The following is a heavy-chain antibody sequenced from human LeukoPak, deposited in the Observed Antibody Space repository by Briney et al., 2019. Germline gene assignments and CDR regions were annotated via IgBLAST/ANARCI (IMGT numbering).Heavy chain of an antibody. CDR3: ATDIRAVGDSRYFDY. D-gene: IGHD1-26*01. CDR2: IGGSNDDK. CDR1: GFTFSDYY. Sequence: GGSLRLSCAASGFTFSDYYMSWIRKSPGKGLEWLSYIGGSNDDKNYADSVKGRFTISRDNAENSLYLQMNSLRIEDTAIYYCATDIRAVGDSRYFDYWGQGALVTVSS. V-gene: IGHV3-11*03. J-gene: IGHJ4*02.